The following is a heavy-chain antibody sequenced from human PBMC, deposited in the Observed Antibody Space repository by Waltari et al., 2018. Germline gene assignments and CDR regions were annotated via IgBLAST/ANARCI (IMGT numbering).Heavy chain of an antibody. D-gene: IGHD2-15*01. Sequence: QVQLQQWGAGLLQSSETLSLTCAVYGGSFSGYYWGWVRQPPGKGLEWIGEINHAGYTNHNPALRRRVTMSADTSKSPFSLKLNSVTAADTAVYYCVRLEDCTGPGGHCYSGDPFALDVWGQGTTVTVSS. CDR1: GGSFSGYY. V-gene: IGHV4-34*02. CDR2: INHAGYT. CDR3: VRLEDCTGPGGHCYSGDPFALDV. J-gene: IGHJ6*02.